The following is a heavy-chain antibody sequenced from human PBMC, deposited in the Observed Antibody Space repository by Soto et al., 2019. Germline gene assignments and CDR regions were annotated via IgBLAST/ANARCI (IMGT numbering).Heavy chain of an antibody. CDR1: GFTFSSYA. CDR3: GRMSSGWYGGSGDY. J-gene: IGHJ4*02. CDR2: ISGSGGST. D-gene: IGHD6-19*01. Sequence: GGSLRLSCAASGFTFSSYAMSWVRQAPGKGLEWVSAISGSGGSTYYADSVKGRFTISRDNSKNTLYLQMNSLRAEDTAVYYCGRMSSGWYGGSGDYWGQGTLVTVSS. V-gene: IGHV3-23*01.